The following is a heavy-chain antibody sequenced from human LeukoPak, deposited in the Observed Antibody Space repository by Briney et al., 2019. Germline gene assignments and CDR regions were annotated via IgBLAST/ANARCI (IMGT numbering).Heavy chain of an antibody. D-gene: IGHD3-10*01. V-gene: IGHV4-34*01. J-gene: IGHJ5*02. CDR3: ARGSLGYYYYGSGSTPNWFDP. Sequence: SETLSLTCAAYGGSFSGYYWSWIRQPPGKGLEWIGEINHSGSTNYNPSLKSRVTISVDTSKNQFSLKLSSVTAADTAVYYCARGSLGYYYYGSGSTPNWFDPWGQGTLVTVSS. CDR1: GGSFSGYY. CDR2: INHSGST.